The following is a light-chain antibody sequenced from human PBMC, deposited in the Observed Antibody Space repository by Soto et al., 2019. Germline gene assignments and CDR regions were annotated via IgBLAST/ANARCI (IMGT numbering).Light chain of an antibody. CDR2: KAS. V-gene: IGKV1-5*03. J-gene: IGKJ1*01. Sequence: DIQMTQSPSTLSGSVGDRVTITCRACQPISSWLAWYQQKPGKAPQLLLYKASTLKSGVPSRFSGSGSGTEFTLTISSLQPDDFATYYCQHYNSYSGAFGQGTKVDI. CDR3: QHYNSYSGA. CDR1: QPISSW.